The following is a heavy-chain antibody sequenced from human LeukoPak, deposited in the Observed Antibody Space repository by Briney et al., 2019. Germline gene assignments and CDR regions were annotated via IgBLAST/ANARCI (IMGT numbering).Heavy chain of an antibody. CDR3: ARGPSPYSNFDY. D-gene: IGHD4-11*01. CDR1: GYTFTGYY. J-gene: IGHJ4*02. Sequence: ASVKVSCKASGYTFTGYYMHWVRQAPGQGLEWMGWINPNSGGTNYAQEFQGRVTMTRDTSISTAYMELSRLRSDDTAVYYCARGPSPYSNFDYWGQGTLVTVSS. V-gene: IGHV1-2*02. CDR2: INPNSGGT.